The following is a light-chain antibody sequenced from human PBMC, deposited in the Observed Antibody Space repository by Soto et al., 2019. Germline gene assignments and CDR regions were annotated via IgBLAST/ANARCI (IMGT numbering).Light chain of an antibody. CDR2: DAS. J-gene: IGKJ1*01. CDR1: QSIDNW. V-gene: IGKV1-5*01. Sequence: DIQMTQSPSTLSSSVGDRVTITCRASQSIDNWLAWYQQKPGKAPKLLIYDASRMESGVPSRFSGSGSGTEFTLTITGLQPDDFATYYCQQYGTFFWTFGPGTRLEIK. CDR3: QQYGTFFWT.